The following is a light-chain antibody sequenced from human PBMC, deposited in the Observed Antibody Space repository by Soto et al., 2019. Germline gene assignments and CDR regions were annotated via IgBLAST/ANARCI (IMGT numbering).Light chain of an antibody. Sequence: EIVLTQSPATLSVSPGERATLSCRASQSVSNNYLAWYQQKPGQAPRLLIYGASTRATGIPARFSGSGSGTDFTLTISSLEPEDFAVYYCQHRSNWPGFGQGTRLEIK. CDR2: GAS. CDR3: QHRSNWPG. CDR1: QSVSNNY. J-gene: IGKJ5*01. V-gene: IGKV3-11*01.